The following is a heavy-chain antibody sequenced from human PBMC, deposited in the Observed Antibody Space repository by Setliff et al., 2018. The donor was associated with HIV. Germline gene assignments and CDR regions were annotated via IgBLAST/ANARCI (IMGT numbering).Heavy chain of an antibody. CDR2: IYTSGST. V-gene: IGHV4-61*09. J-gene: IGHJ4*02. CDR3: AREGRAYCGGDCWTLFLDY. D-gene: IGHD2-21*02. Sequence: PSETLSLTCIVSGDFISSGSYYWTWIRQPAGKGLEWIGHIYTSGSTNYNPSLKSRVTISKDTSKNQFSLKLSSVTAADTAVYYCAREGRAYCGGDCWTLFLDYWGQGTLGTVSS. CDR1: GDFISSGSYY.